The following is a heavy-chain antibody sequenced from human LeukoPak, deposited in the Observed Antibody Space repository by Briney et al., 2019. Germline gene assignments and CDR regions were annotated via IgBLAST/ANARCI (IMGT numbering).Heavy chain of an antibody. Sequence: GGSLRLSCAGSGFTLRDYYMSWIRQAPGKGLEWVSYIRSSGSSIYYADSVKGRFTITRDNAKNSLYLQMNSLRAEDTAVYYCARDTMASDYWGQGTLVTVSS. CDR2: IRSSGSSI. CDR3: ARDTMASDY. CDR1: GFTLRDYY. V-gene: IGHV3-11*01. J-gene: IGHJ4*02. D-gene: IGHD3-10*01.